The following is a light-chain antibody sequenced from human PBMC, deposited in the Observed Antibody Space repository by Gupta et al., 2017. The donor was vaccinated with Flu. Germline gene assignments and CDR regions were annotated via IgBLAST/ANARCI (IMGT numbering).Light chain of an antibody. V-gene: IGKV2-28*01. Sequence: DIVMPPSPLSLPVTPGEPASISCRSSQSLLHSNGYNYLDWYLQKSGQSPQLLIYLGSNRASGVPDRFSGGGSGTYFTLKISRVEAEDVGVYYCMQALQTPWTFGQGTKVEIK. CDR3: MQALQTPWT. J-gene: IGKJ1*01. CDR1: QSLLHSNGYNY. CDR2: LGS.